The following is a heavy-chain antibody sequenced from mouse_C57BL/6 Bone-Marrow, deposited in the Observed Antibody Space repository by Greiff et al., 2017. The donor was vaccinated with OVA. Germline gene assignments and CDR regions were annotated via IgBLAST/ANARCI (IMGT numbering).Heavy chain of an antibody. J-gene: IGHJ2*01. D-gene: IGHD1-1*01. V-gene: IGHV1-82*01. CDR2: IYPGDGDT. CDR1: GYAFSSSW. Sequence: VQLQQSGPELVKPGASVKISCKASGYAFSSSWMNWVKQRPGKGLEWIGRIYPGDGDTNYNGKFKGKATLTADKSSSTAYMQLSSLTSEDSAVYFCARLGGSNLDYWGQGTTLTVSS. CDR3: ARLGGSNLDY.